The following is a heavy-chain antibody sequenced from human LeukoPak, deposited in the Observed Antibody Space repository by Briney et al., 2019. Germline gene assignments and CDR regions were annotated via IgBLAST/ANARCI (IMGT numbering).Heavy chain of an antibody. D-gene: IGHD6-19*01. V-gene: IGHV3-74*01. CDR1: EFYW. J-gene: IGHJ5*02. CDR3: AKDIAYSSGWYNWFDP. Sequence: GGSLRLSCAASEFYWMHWVRQAPGKGLVWVSRINPDGSVTSYADSVKGRFTISRDNAKNSLYLQMNSLRAEDTALYYCAKDIAYSSGWYNWFDPWGQGTLVTVSS. CDR2: INPDGSVT.